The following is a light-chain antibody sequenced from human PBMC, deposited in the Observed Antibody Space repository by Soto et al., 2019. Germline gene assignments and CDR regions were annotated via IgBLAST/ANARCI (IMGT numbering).Light chain of an antibody. Sequence: QSALTQPASVSGSPGQSITISCTGTTSDVGGYNYVPWYQQHPGKAPKLMIFDVSNRPSGVSNRFSGSKSGNTASLTISGLQAEDEADYYCSSYTRSSTLNYVFGTGTKLTVL. J-gene: IGLJ1*01. CDR1: TSDVGGYNY. CDR3: SSYTRSSTLNYV. V-gene: IGLV2-14*03. CDR2: DVS.